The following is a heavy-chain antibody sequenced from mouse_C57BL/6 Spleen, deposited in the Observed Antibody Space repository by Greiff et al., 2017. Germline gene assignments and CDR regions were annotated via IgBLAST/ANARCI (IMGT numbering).Heavy chain of an antibody. CDR1: GYTFTDYY. D-gene: IGHD2-3*01. V-gene: IGHV1-26*01. CDR2: INPNNGGT. CDR3: ARLDDGYLDY. J-gene: IGHJ2*01. Sequence: EVQLQQSGPELVKPGASVKISCKASGYTFTDYYMNWVKQSHGKSLEWIGDINPNNGGTRYNQKFKGKATLTVDKSSSTAYMELRSLTSEDSAVYYCARLDDGYLDYWGQGTTRTVSS.